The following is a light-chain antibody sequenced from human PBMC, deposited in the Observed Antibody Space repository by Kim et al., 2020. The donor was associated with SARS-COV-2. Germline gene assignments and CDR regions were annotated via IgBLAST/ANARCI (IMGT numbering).Light chain of an antibody. V-gene: IGKV3-15*01. CDR2: GAS. CDR3: QQSGT. Sequence: ATLSVSPGERATHSCRASQSVSSNLAWYQQKPGQAPRLLIYGASTRATGIPARFSGSGSGTEFTLTISSLQSEDFAVYYCQQSGTFGQGTKVDIK. J-gene: IGKJ1*01. CDR1: QSVSSN.